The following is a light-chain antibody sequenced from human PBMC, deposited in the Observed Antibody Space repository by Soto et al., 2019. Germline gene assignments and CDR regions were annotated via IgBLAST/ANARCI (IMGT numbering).Light chain of an antibody. CDR1: QGVGDD. CDR3: LQYHNYPHT. V-gene: IGKV1-6*01. CDR2: AAS. J-gene: IGKJ1*01. Sequence: AIQMTQSPSSLSASVGDRVTITCRASQGVGDDLGWYQQRPGKPPKVLIYAASTLQFGVPSRFSGSGSGTDFTLTIPSLQPEDSATYYCLQYHNYPHTFGQGTKVEIK.